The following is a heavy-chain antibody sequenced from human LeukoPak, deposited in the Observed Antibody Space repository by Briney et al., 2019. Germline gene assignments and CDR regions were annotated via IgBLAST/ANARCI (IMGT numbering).Heavy chain of an antibody. CDR2: FSYDGSNT. D-gene: IGHD3-10*01. Sequence: GGSLRLSCAASGFNFSNYAMHWVRQAPGKGLEWVAVFSYDGSNTYYADSVKGRFTISRDNSKNTLYLQMNGLRVEDTAVYYCASDLWFGELLDAFDIWGQGTKVTVSS. J-gene: IGHJ3*02. CDR1: GFNFSNYA. CDR3: ASDLWFGELLDAFDI. V-gene: IGHV3-30-3*01.